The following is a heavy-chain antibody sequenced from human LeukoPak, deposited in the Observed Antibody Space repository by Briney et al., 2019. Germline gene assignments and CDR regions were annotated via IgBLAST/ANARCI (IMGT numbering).Heavy chain of an antibody. CDR1: GFTFSSYA. J-gene: IGHJ4*02. D-gene: IGHD2-21*02. CDR2: ISGSGEST. V-gene: IGHV3-23*01. Sequence: GGSLRLSCAASGFTFSSYAMSWVRHAPGKGLEWVSAISGSGESTYYSDSVKGRFTFSRDNSKSTLHVQQNSRRGDDKAVYYWSGDTGLHLFDYWGQGALVTVSS. CDR3: SGDTGLHLFDY.